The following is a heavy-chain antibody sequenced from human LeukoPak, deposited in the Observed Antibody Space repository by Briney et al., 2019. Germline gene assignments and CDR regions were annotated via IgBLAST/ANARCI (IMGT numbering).Heavy chain of an antibody. V-gene: IGHV1-2*02. Sequence: ASVKVSCKTSGYTFTDYYLHWVRQAPGQGLEWMGWINPKSGGTNYAQNFQGRVTMTRDTSISTAYMELNSQRSNDTAVYYCARGRSAAGAFSKRPELFDPGGQGTRVTVSS. J-gene: IGHJ5*02. D-gene: IGHD6-13*01. CDR1: GYTFTDYY. CDR3: ARGRSAAGAFSKRPELFDP. CDR2: INPKSGGT.